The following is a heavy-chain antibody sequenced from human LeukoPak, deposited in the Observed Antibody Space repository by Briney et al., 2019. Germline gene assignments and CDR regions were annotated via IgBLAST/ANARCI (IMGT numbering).Heavy chain of an antibody. CDR2: ISYDGSNK. V-gene: IGHV3-30*04. Sequence: GRSLRLSCAAYGFTFSSYAMHWVRQAPGKGLEWVAVISYDGSNKYYADSVKGRSTISRDNSKNTLYLQMNSLRAEDTAVYYCASAGRPHAFDIWGQGTMVTVSS. J-gene: IGHJ3*02. CDR3: ASAGRPHAFDI. CDR1: GFTFSSYA.